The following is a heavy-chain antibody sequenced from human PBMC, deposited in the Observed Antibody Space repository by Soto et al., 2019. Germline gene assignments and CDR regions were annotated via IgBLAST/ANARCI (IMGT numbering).Heavy chain of an antibody. CDR3: AKDPGYGL. Sequence: QVQLVESGGGVVQPGRSLRLSCAASGFTFSSYGMHWVRQAPGKGLEWVAVISYDGSNKYYAESVKGRFTISRDNSKNTLYLQMNSLRAEDTAVYYCAKDPGYGLWGRGTLVTVSS. D-gene: IGHD1-1*01. V-gene: IGHV3-30*18. CDR1: GFTFSSYG. J-gene: IGHJ2*01. CDR2: ISYDGSNK.